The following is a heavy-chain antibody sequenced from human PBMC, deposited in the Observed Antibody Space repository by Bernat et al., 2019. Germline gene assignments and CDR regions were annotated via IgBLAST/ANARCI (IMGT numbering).Heavy chain of an antibody. J-gene: IGHJ6*02. Sequence: QVQLQESGPGLVKPSQTLSLTCTVSGGSISSGGYYWSWIRQHPGKGPEWIGYIYYSGSTYYNPSLKSRVTISVDTSKNQFSLKLSSVTAADTAVYYCARTRWFGGYYYGMDVWSQGTTVTVSS. V-gene: IGHV4-31*03. D-gene: IGHD3-10*01. CDR3: ARTRWFGGYYYGMDV. CDR2: IYYSGST. CDR1: GGSISSGGYY.